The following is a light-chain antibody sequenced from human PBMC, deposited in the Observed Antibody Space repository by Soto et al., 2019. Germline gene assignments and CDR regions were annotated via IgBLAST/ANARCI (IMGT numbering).Light chain of an antibody. CDR2: GAS. V-gene: IGKV3-20*01. CDR3: QQYGSSPPWT. J-gene: IGKJ1*01. CDR1: QSVSSSF. Sequence: EIVLTQSPGTLSLSPGERATLSCRVSQSVSSSFLAWYQQKPGQAPRLLIYGASSRATDIPDRFSGSGSGTDFTLTISRLEPEDFAVYYCQQYGSSPPWTFGQGTKVEI.